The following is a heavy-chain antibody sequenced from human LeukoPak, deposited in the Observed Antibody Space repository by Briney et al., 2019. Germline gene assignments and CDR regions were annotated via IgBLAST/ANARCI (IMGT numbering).Heavy chain of an antibody. V-gene: IGHV3-64*01. CDR1: GFTFSSYA. Sequence: GGSLRLSCAASGFTFSSYAMHWVRQAPGKGLEYVSAISKNGGNTYYANSVKGRFSISRDNSKNTLYPQMGSLRTEDMAVYYCARVGEGRYYQYYYMDVWGKGTTVTVSS. D-gene: IGHD1-26*01. CDR3: ARVGEGRYYQYYYMDV. CDR2: ISKNGGNT. J-gene: IGHJ6*03.